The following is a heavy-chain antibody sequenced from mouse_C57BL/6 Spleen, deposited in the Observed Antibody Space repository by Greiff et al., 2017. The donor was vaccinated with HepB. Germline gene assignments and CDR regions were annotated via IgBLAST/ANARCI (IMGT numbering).Heavy chain of an antibody. CDR2: IRNKANGYTT. CDR1: GFTFTDYY. V-gene: IGHV7-3*01. CDR3: ARYWNDLYYFDY. J-gene: IGHJ2*01. Sequence: EVKVVESGGGFVQPGGSLSLSCAASGFTFTDYYMSWVRQPPGKALEWLGFIRNKANGYTTEYSASVKGRFTISRDNSQSILYLQMNALRAEDSATYYCARYWNDLYYFDYWGQGTTLTVSS.